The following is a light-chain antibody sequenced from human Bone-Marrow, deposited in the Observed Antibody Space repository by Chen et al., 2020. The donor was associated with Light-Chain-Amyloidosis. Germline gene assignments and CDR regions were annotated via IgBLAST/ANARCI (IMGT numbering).Light chain of an antibody. CDR1: QGINSY. CDR3: QQLNSYPFS. Sequence: DIQLTQSPSYLSASIGDSITVTCRASQGINSYLAWDQQTAGKAPKPLIYGSSTLQSGVRSRFSGGGSGTECTLTLSSLQPEDCATYCCQQLNSYPFSFGPGTKVDI. J-gene: IGKJ3*01. V-gene: IGKV1-9*01. CDR2: GSS.